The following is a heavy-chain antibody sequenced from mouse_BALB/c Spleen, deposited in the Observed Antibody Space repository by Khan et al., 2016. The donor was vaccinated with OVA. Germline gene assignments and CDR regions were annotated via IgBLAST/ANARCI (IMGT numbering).Heavy chain of an antibody. CDR3: AREGAYYRNDSWFAD. D-gene: IGHD2-14*01. J-gene: IGHJ3*01. CDR1: GYTFTSYT. V-gene: IGHV1-4*01. CDR2: INPSSGYT. Sequence: QIQLVQSGAELARPGASVKMSCKASGYTFTSYTMHWVKQRPGQGLEWIGYINPSSGYTNYNQKFKDKATLTADQSSSTAYMQLSSLTSEDSAVYYCAREGAYYRNDSWFADWGQGTRVTVSA.